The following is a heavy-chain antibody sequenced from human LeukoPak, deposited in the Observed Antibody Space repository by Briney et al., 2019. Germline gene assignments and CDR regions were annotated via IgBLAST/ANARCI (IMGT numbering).Heavy chain of an antibody. V-gene: IGHV3-49*04. CDR1: GFTFGDYS. CDR2: IRSKDGTT. D-gene: IGHD2-15*01. J-gene: IGHJ4*02. Sequence: GGSLRLSCTASGFTFGDYSMSWVRQAPGKGLEWVGFIRSKDGTTEYAAPVRGRFSISRDESKRIAYLQMNSLKTEDTAVYHCNRWHITGVSYSNVWGQGTLVTVSS. CDR3: NRWHITGVSYSNV.